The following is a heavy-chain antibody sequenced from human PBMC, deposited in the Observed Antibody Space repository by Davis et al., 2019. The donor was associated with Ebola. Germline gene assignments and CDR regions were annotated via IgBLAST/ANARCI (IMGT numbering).Heavy chain of an antibody. V-gene: IGHV1-2*02. D-gene: IGHD6-19*01. Sequence: ASVKVSCKASGYTFTDYYIHWMRQAPAQGLECMGWINPKDGGTGYSQRFQGRVTLTRDTSISTIYMELNRLISDDTALYFCARESGSEAVAGSDNWFDPWGQGTLVTVSS. CDR2: INPKDGGT. CDR3: ARESGSEAVAGSDNWFDP. CDR1: GYTFTDYY. J-gene: IGHJ5*02.